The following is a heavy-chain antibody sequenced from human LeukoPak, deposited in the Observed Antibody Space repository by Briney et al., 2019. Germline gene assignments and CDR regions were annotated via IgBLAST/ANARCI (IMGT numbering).Heavy chain of an antibody. CDR1: GGSIRRGGHC. Sequence: PSETLSLTCTVSGGSIRRGGHCWSWIRQQPGKGLEWIGYIYYSGKADYNPSLESRVTISVDTSTNQFSLRLTSVTAADTALYFCATYLSTTRAFDPWGQGILVTVSS. CDR3: ATYLSTTRAFDP. D-gene: IGHD2-2*01. V-gene: IGHV4-31*03. CDR2: IYYSGKA. J-gene: IGHJ5*02.